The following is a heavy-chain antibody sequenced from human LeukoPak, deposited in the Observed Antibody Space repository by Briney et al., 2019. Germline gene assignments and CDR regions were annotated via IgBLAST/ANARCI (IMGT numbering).Heavy chain of an antibody. Sequence: GASVKVSCKASGYTFTSNYIHWVRQAPGQGLEWMGMIYPRDGSTSYAQKFQGRVTVTRDTSTSTVHMELSGLRSEDTAVYYCARERDGYNYYFDYWGQGTLVTVSS. CDR3: ARERDGYNYYFDY. CDR2: IYPRDGST. CDR1: GYTFTSNY. D-gene: IGHD5-24*01. J-gene: IGHJ4*02. V-gene: IGHV1-46*01.